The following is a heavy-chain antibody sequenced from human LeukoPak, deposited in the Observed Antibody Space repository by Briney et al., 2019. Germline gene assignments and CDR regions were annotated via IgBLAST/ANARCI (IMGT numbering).Heavy chain of an antibody. D-gene: IGHD5-12*01. CDR2: INPNSGGT. J-gene: IGHJ6*03. Sequence: GASVKVSCKASGYTFTGYYMHCARQAPGQGREWMGWINPNSGGTNYAQKFQGRVTMTRDTSISTAYMELSRLRSDDTAVYYCARDQGGVSGYDDDYYYYYMDVWGKGTTVTVSS. CDR3: ARDQGGVSGYDDDYYYYYMDV. V-gene: IGHV1-2*02. CDR1: GYTFTGYY.